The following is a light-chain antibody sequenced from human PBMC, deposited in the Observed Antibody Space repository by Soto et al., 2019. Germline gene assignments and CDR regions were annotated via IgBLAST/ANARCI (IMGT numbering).Light chain of an antibody. CDR3: QQYNSYPPT. J-gene: IGKJ1*01. Sequence: DIQMTQSPSTLPASVGDRVTITYRASQSISNWLAWHQQKPGTAPKVLIYHASNLQSGVPSRFSGSGSGTEFTLTISSLQPDDFATYYCQQYNSYPPTFGQGAKVDI. CDR2: HAS. CDR1: QSISNW. V-gene: IGKV1-5*01.